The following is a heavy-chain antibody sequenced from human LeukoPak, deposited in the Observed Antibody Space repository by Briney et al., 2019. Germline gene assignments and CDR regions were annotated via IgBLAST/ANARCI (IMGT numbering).Heavy chain of an antibody. Sequence: SETLSLTCNVSGGSIRGYYWSWIRQPPGKGLEWIGYIYSSGSTNYNPSLKSRVTMSVDTSKNQFSLKLSSVTAADTAVYYCARHGGGFGEPIFNYWGQGTLVTVSS. CDR3: ARHGGGFGEPIFNY. D-gene: IGHD3-10*01. CDR1: GGSIRGYY. V-gene: IGHV4-59*08. CDR2: IYSSGST. J-gene: IGHJ4*02.